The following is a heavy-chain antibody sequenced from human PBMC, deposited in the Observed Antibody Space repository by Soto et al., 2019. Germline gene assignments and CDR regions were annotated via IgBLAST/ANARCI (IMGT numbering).Heavy chain of an antibody. CDR3: ARALDYYDSSGYTYYFDY. V-gene: IGHV3-21*01. J-gene: IGHJ4*02. CDR1: GFTFSSYS. CDR2: ISSSSSYI. Sequence: GGSLRLSCAASGFTFSSYSMNWVRQAPGKGLEWVSSISSSSSYIYYADSVKGRFTISRDNAKNSLYLQMNSLRAEDTAVYYCARALDYYDSSGYTYYFDYWGQGTLVTVSS. D-gene: IGHD3-22*01.